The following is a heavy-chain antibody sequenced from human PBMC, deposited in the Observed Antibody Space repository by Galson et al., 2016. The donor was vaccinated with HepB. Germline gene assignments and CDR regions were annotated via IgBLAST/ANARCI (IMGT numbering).Heavy chain of an antibody. Sequence: SLRLSCAASGFTFSSYAMSWVRQAPGKGLEWVSAISGSGGSTYYADSVKGRFTISRDNSKNTLYLQMNSLRAEDTAVYYCAKHRDGGGFRVWVWAFGEFDSWGQGTLVTVSS. J-gene: IGHJ4*02. CDR1: GFTFSSYA. V-gene: IGHV3-23*01. D-gene: IGHD3-16*01. CDR2: ISGSGGST. CDR3: AKHRDGGGFRVWVWAFGEFDS.